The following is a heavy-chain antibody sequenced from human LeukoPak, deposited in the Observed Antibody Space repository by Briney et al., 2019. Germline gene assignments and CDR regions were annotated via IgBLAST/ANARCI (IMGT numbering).Heavy chain of an antibody. J-gene: IGHJ4*02. D-gene: IGHD3-22*01. CDR3: ASRGYYDSSDYYYSFDY. Sequence: SETLSLTCTVSGGSISSGGYYWSWIRQHPGKGLEWIGYIYYSGSTYYNPSLKSRVTISVDTSKNQFSLKLSSVTAADTAVYYCASRGYYDSSDYYYSFDYWGQGTLVTVSS. CDR1: GGSISSGGYY. V-gene: IGHV4-31*03. CDR2: IYYSGST.